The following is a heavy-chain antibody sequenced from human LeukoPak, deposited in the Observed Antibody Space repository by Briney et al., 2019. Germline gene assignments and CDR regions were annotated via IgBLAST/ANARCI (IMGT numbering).Heavy chain of an antibody. CDR1: GFTVSSNY. Sequence: GGSLSLSCAVSGFTVSSNYFSWVRQAPGKGLEWVSVIYTEGTTYYAESAKGRFIISRDNSKNTVYLQMNSLRVEDTAVYYCASAGDWGQGALVTVSS. CDR2: IYTEGTT. V-gene: IGHV3-66*02. J-gene: IGHJ4*02. D-gene: IGHD3-10*01. CDR3: ASAGD.